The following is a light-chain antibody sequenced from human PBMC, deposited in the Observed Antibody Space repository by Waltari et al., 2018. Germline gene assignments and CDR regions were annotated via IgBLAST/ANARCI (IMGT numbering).Light chain of an antibody. V-gene: IGKV3-20*01. CDR3: QQYGSSIPFT. CDR1: QSVTPSQ. J-gene: IGKJ3*01. CDR2: GAS. Sequence: EIVLSQSPGTMSLSPGDRATLSCRASQSVTPSQVAWYQQKPGQAPRLLIYGASTRATGTPDRFSGTGSGTDFILTISGLEPEDFAVYFCQQYGSSIPFTFGPGTKV.